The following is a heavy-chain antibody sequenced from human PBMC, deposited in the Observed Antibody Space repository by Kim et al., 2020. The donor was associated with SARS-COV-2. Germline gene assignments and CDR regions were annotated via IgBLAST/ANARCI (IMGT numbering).Heavy chain of an antibody. Sequence: SLKSRVTISVDTSKNQFSLKLSSVTAADTAVYYCARAYYYGSGSPGGMDVWGQGTTVTVSS. V-gene: IGHV4-59*01. J-gene: IGHJ6*02. CDR3: ARAYYYGSGSPGGMDV. D-gene: IGHD3-10*01.